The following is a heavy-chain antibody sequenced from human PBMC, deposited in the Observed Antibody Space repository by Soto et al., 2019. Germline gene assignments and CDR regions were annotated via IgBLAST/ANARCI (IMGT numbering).Heavy chain of an antibody. D-gene: IGHD6-19*01. CDR1: GGSISSSSYY. CDR2: IYYSGST. CDR3: ASSGAVAGTNWFDP. V-gene: IGHV4-39*01. J-gene: IGHJ5*02. Sequence: PSETLFLTCTVSGGSISSSSYYWGWIRQPPGKGLEWIGSIYYSGSTYYNPSLKSRVTISVDTSKNQFSLKLSSVTAADTAVYYCASSGAVAGTNWFDPWGQGTLVTVSS.